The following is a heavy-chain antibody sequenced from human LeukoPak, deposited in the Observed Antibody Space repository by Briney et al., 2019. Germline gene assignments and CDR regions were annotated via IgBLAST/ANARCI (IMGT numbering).Heavy chain of an antibody. CDR2: FSGSGGST. V-gene: IGHV3-23*01. J-gene: IGHJ3*02. D-gene: IGHD2-8*01. CDR1: GFTFSSYA. Sequence: GGTLTLSCAASGFTFSSYAMSWVRQAPGQGLEWVSGFSGSGGSTYYADSVKGRFTISRDNSKNSLYLQMNSLRAEDTAVYYCARDSSYCRNGICYDVFDIWGQGTMVTVSS. CDR3: ARDSSYCRNGICYDVFDI.